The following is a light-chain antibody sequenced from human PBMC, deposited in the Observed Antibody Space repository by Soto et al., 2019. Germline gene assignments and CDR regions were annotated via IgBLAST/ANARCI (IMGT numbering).Light chain of an antibody. CDR2: GAS. V-gene: IGKV3-15*01. Sequence: ETVMTQSPDTLSVSPGERATLSCRASQNIRTNLAWYQQKPGQAPRLLIYGASTRATDIPDRFSGSGSGTEFTLTISSLQSEDSAVYYCQQYNIWPPLTFGGGTKVEIK. CDR3: QQYNIWPPLT. CDR1: QNIRTN. J-gene: IGKJ4*01.